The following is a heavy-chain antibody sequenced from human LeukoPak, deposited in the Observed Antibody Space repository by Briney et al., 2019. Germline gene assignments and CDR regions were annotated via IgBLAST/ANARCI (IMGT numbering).Heavy chain of an antibody. J-gene: IGHJ5*02. D-gene: IGHD3-22*01. Sequence: SETLSLTCTVSGGSISSYYWSWIRQPPGKGLEWIGYIYYSGSTNYNPSLKSRATISVDTSKNQFSLKLSSVTAADTAVYYCARGVGYYYDSSGYYPNWFDPWGQGTLVTVSS. CDR1: GGSISSYY. CDR2: IYYSGST. V-gene: IGHV4-59*01. CDR3: ARGVGYYYDSSGYYPNWFDP.